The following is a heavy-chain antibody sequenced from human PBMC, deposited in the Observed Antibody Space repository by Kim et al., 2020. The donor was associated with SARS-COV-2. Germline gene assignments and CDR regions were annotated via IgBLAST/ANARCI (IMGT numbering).Heavy chain of an antibody. Sequence: SETLSLTCAVYGGSFSGYYWSWIRQPPGKGLEWIGEINHSGSTNYNPSLKSRVTISVDTSKNQFSLKLSSVTAADTAVYYCARGLKQAIAAAGISWFDPWGQGTLVTVSS. CDR3: ARGLKQAIAAAGISWFDP. D-gene: IGHD6-13*01. V-gene: IGHV4-34*01. CDR2: INHSGST. J-gene: IGHJ5*02. CDR1: GGSFSGYY.